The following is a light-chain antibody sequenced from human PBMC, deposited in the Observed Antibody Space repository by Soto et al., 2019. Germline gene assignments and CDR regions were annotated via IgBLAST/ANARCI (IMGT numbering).Light chain of an antibody. CDR1: QYIGSA. J-gene: IGKJ1*01. CDR2: DAS. Sequence: EVVLTQSPATLCVSPGDRATISCRASQYIGSAVAWYHQRSGQAPRVLIFDASIRVPTTPARFSGSVAGTEFTLTISSLESEDFAVYFCQQYGDRPRTFGQGTKVDIK. V-gene: IGKV3-15*01. CDR3: QQYGDRPRT.